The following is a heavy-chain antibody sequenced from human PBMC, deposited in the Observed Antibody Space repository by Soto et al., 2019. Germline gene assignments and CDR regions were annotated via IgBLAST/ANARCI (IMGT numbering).Heavy chain of an antibody. CDR1: GESVNNYY. CDR2: IYYTGST. D-gene: IGHD6-13*01. CDR3: AKYRRTEAEGFTLDY. V-gene: IGHV4-59*02. Sequence: SETLSLTSTLFGESVNNYYWSWIRQPPGKRLEWIGCIYYTGSTTYNPSLETRVTMSVDTSKNQFSLKLNSVNAADTAVYYCAKYRRTEAEGFTLDYWGRGTLVTVSS. J-gene: IGHJ4*02.